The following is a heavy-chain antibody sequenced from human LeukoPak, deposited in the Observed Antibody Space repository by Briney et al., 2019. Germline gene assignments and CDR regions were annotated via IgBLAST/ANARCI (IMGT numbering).Heavy chain of an antibody. V-gene: IGHV3-74*03. Sequence: GGSLRLSCAASGFTFSSYWMHWVRQTPGKGLLWVSRINSVGSSTTYADSVKGRFTISRDNAKNTLYLQMNSLRAEDTAVYYCARRARGNRNSGYPEFWGQGTLVTVSS. D-gene: IGHD5-12*01. J-gene: IGHJ4*02. CDR1: GFTFSSYW. CDR3: ARRARGNRNSGYPEF. CDR2: INSVGSST.